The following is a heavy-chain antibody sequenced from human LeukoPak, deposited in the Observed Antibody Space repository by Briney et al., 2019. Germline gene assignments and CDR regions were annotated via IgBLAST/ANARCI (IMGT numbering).Heavy chain of an antibody. Sequence: ASVKVSCKASGYTLTNYAMNWVRQAPGQGLEWVGRINTNTGNPTYAQGFTGRFVFSLDTSVSTTYLQISSLKAEDTAVYYCARDLSGAAGHFDFWGQGTLVTVSS. CDR1: GYTLTNYA. D-gene: IGHD6-13*01. J-gene: IGHJ4*02. CDR3: ARDLSGAAGHFDF. CDR2: INTNTGNP. V-gene: IGHV7-4-1*02.